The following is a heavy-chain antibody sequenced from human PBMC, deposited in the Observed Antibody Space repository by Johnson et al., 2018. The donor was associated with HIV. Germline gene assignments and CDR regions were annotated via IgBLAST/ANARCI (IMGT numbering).Heavy chain of an antibody. V-gene: IGHV3-30-3*01. CDR2: ISYDGSNK. D-gene: IGHD3-3*01. CDR3: ARVVSDYNFWSGGRAFDI. CDR1: GFTFSSYA. J-gene: IGHJ3*02. Sequence: QVQLVESGGGVVQPGRSLRLSCAASGFTFSSYAMHWVRQAPGKGLEWVAVISYDGSNKYYADSVKGRFTISRDNSKNTRYLQMTSLRAEDTAVYYCARVVSDYNFWSGGRAFDIWGQGTMVTVSS.